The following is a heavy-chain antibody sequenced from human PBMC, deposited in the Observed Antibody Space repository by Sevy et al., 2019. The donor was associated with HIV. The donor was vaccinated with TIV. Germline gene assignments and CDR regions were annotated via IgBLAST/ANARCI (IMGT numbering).Heavy chain of an antibody. CDR3: AHETFGRFES. J-gene: IGHJ4*02. CDR1: GFTFSANW. CDR2: IKGDGSDK. V-gene: IGHV3-7*01. D-gene: IGHD3-16*01. Sequence: GGSLRLSCAASGFTFSANWMNWVRQAPGKGLEWVANIKGDGSDKYYVDSVEGRFTISRDNAKNLLYLQMNSLRVEDTAAYYCAHETFGRFESWGQGTLVTVSS.